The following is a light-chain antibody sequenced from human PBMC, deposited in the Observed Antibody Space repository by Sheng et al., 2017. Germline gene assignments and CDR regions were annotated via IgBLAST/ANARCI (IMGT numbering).Light chain of an antibody. V-gene: IGLV3-27*01. J-gene: IGLJ3*02. CDR3: YSAADNNRV. CDR1: VLSYKY. CDR2: KDS. Sequence: SYELTQPSSMSVSPGQTARITCSGDVLSYKYARWFQQKPGQAPVLVIYKDSERPSGIPERFSGSSSGTTVTLTISGAQVEDEADYYCYSAADNNRVFGGGTKLTVL.